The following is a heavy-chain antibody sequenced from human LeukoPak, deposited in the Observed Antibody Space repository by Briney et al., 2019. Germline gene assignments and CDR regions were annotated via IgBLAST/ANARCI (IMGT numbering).Heavy chain of an antibody. J-gene: IGHJ4*02. CDR2: IWYDGSNK. V-gene: IGHV3-33*08. CDR1: GFTFSSYG. CDR3: ARDSERYFDYTEY. Sequence: TGGSLRLSCAASGFTFSSYGMHWVRQAPGKGLEWVAVIWYDGSNKYYADSVKGRFTISRDNSKNTLYLQMSSLRAEDTAVYYCARDSERYFDYTEYWGQGTLVTVSS. D-gene: IGHD3-9*01.